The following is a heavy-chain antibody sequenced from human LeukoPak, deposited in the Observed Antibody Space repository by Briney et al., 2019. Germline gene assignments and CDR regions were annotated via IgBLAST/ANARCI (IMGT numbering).Heavy chain of an antibody. Sequence: PGGSLRLSCAASGFTFSLYSMSWVRQAPGEGLGWVSYISSSSATISYADSVRGGFTISRDNAKKSLYLQMNSLRAEDTAVYYCARDPGLSGYYFDFWGQGTLVTVSS. CDR1: GFTFSLYS. D-gene: IGHD3-22*01. CDR2: ISSSSATI. CDR3: ARDPGLSGYYFDF. V-gene: IGHV3-48*01. J-gene: IGHJ4*02.